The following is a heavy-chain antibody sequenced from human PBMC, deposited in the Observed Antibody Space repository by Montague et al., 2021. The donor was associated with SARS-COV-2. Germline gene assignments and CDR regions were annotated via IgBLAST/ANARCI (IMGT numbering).Heavy chain of an antibody. D-gene: IGHD3-10*01. J-gene: IGHJ6*02. V-gene: IGHV3-23*01. CDR1: GFTFSNSA. CDR3: AKDSYYYGLGYGMDV. CDR2: SSGSDGGT. Sequence: LRLSCAASGFTFSNSAMNWVRQAPGKGLEWVSGSSGSDGGTHYADSVKGRFTISGDNSKNVLYLQMNSLRAEDTALYYCAKDSYYYGLGYGMDVWGQGTTVTVSS.